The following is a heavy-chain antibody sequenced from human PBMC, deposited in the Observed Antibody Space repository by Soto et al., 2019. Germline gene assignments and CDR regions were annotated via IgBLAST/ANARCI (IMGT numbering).Heavy chain of an antibody. D-gene: IGHD3-16*02. CDR2: ISSSGSTI. J-gene: IGHJ4*02. CDR3: ARAAIDYDYIWGSYPLKYFDY. V-gene: IGHV3-11*01. CDR1: GFTFSDYY. Sequence: GGSLRLSCAASGFTFSDYYMSWIRQAPGKGLEWVSYISSSGSTIYYADSVKGRFTISRDNAKNSLYLQMNSLRAEDTAVYYCARAAIDYDYIWGSYPLKYFDYWGQGTLVTVSS.